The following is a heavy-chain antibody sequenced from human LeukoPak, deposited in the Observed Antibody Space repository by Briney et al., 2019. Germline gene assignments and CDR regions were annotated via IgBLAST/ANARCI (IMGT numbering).Heavy chain of an antibody. D-gene: IGHD6-19*01. Sequence: PGRSLRLSCAASGFTFSSYAMHWVRQAPGKGLEWVAVISYDGSNKYYADSVKGRFTISRDNSKNTLYLQMNSLRAEDTAVYYCARDSSSELWGQGTLVTVSS. CDR2: ISYDGSNK. V-gene: IGHV3-30-3*01. CDR3: ARDSSSEL. J-gene: IGHJ4*02. CDR1: GFTFSSYA.